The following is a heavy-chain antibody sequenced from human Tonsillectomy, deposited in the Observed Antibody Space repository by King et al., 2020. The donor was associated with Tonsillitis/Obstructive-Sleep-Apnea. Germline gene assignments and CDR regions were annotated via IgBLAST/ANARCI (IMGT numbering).Heavy chain of an antibody. CDR1: GYSFTNYW. Sequence: QLVQSGAEVKKPGESLKISCQGSGYSFTNYWIAWVRLMPGKGLEWGGIIYLADSDTRYSPSFQGQVTISADKSISTAYLQWSSLKASDTAMYYCATSSHYTGNWFDPWGQGTLVTVSS. V-gene: IGHV5-51*01. CDR3: ATSSHYTGNWFDP. CDR2: IYLADSDT. D-gene: IGHD3-3*01. J-gene: IGHJ5*02.